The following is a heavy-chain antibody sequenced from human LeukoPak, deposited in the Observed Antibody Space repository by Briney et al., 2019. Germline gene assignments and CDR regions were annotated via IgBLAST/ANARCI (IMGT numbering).Heavy chain of an antibody. Sequence: GGSPRLSCAASGFTFDDYGMSWVRQAPGKGLEWVSGINWNGGSTGYADSVKGRFTISRDNAKNSLYLQMNSLRAEDTALYHCARDRGIAVAGNYYYYYYGMDVWGQGTTVTVSS. D-gene: IGHD6-19*01. CDR3: ARDRGIAVAGNYYYYYYGMDV. V-gene: IGHV3-20*01. CDR2: INWNGGST. CDR1: GFTFDDYG. J-gene: IGHJ6*02.